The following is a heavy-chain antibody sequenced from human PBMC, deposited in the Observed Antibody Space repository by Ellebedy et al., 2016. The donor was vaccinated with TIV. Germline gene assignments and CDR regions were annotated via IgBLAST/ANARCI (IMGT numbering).Heavy chain of an antibody. CDR3: ASYCTGGSCYGDY. J-gene: IGHJ4*02. V-gene: IGHV4-34*01. D-gene: IGHD2-15*01. Sequence: ESLKISXAVYGGSFSGYYWSWIRQPPGKGLEWIGEINHSGSTNYNPSLKSRVTISVDTSKNQFSLKLSSVTAADTAVYYCASYCTGGSCYGDYWGQGTLVTVSS. CDR2: INHSGST. CDR1: GGSFSGYY.